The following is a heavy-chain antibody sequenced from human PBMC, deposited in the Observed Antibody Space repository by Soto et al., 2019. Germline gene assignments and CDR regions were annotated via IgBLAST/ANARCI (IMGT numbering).Heavy chain of an antibody. V-gene: IGHV3-11*01. Sequence: GGSLRLSCAASGFTFSDYYMSWIRQAPGKGLEWVSYISSSGSTIYYADSVKGRFTISRDNAKNSLYLQMNSLRAEDTAVYYCARGPFPDYYYYYMDVWGKGTTVTVSS. CDR3: ARGPFPDYYYYYMDV. J-gene: IGHJ6*03. CDR1: GFTFSDYY. CDR2: ISSSGSTI.